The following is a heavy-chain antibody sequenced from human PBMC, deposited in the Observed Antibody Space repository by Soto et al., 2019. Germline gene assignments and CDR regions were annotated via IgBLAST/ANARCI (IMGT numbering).Heavy chain of an antibody. V-gene: IGHV3-7*01. J-gene: IGHJ3*02. CDR3: ARWDGDYFAFDI. D-gene: IGHD4-17*01. CDR1: GFTFSSYW. Sequence: GGSLRLSCAASGFTFSSYWMSWVRQAPGKGLEWVANIKKDGSEKYYVDSVKGRFTISRDNANNSLYLQMNSLRAEDTAVYYCARWDGDYFAFDIWGQGTMVTVSS. CDR2: IKKDGSEK.